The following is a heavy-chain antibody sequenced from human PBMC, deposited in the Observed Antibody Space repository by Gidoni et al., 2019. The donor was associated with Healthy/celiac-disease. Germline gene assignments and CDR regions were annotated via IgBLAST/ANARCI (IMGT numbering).Heavy chain of an antibody. J-gene: IGHJ4*02. D-gene: IGHD5-18*01. CDR3: AKGGDTAMVPFTY. V-gene: IGHV3-30*18. CDR1: GCTFSSYG. CDR2: ISDDGSNK. Sequence: QVQLVESGGGVVQPGRSLRLSCAASGCTFSSYGMHWVRQAPGKGLEWVAVISDDGSNKYYADSVKGRFTISRDNSKNTLYLQMNSLRAEDTAVYYCAKGGDTAMVPFTYWGQGTLVTVSS.